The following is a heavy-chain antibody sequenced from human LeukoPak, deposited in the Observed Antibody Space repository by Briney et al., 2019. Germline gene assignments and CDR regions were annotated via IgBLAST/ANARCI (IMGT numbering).Heavy chain of an antibody. Sequence: GGSLRLSCATSGFNFNGKWMTWVRQAPGKGLEWVANINQDGSEKYHGDSVKGRFTISRDNAKRSLFLEMSSLRAEDTAVYYCAEPPSDFWGQGTLVAVSS. CDR3: AEPPSDF. CDR1: GFNFNGKW. CDR2: INQDGSEK. V-gene: IGHV3-7*01. J-gene: IGHJ4*02.